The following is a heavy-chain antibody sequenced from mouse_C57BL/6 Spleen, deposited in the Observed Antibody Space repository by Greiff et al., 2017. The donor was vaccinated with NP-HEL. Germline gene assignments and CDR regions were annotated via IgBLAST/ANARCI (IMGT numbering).Heavy chain of an antibody. CDR3: ALSLLRSPFAY. CDR2: IYPGGGYT. Sequence: VKLQESGAELVRPGTSVKMSCKASGYTFTNYWIGWAKQRPGHGLEWIGDIYPGGGYTNYNEKFKGKATLTADKSSSTAYMQFSSLTSEDSAIYYCALSLLRSPFAYWGQGTLVTVSA. J-gene: IGHJ3*01. D-gene: IGHD1-2*01. V-gene: IGHV1-63*01. CDR1: GYTFTNYW.